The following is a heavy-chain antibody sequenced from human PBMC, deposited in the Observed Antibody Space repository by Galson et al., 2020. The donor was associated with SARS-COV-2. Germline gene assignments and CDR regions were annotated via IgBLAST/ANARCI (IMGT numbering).Heavy chain of an antibody. D-gene: IGHD3-22*01. CDR1: GLSISSGGYS. CDR3: ARSVRNYYDRTGYPNWFDP. J-gene: IGHJ5*02. Sequence: SETLSLTCAVSGLSISSGGYSWNWVRQPPGKGLEWISYIFHSGSHSGSTYYNPSLKSRVTISVDRSKNHFSLKLGSVTAADTAVYYCARSVRNYYDRTGYPNWFDPWGQGTLVIVSS. V-gene: IGHV4-30-2*01. CDR2: IFHSGSHSGST.